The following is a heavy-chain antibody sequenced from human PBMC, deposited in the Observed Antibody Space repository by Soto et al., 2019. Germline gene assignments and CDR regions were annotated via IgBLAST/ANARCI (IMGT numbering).Heavy chain of an antibody. D-gene: IGHD6-19*01. CDR3: AKESYGSGWYSPFEF. CDR1: GFSFTSYG. V-gene: IGHV3-23*01. J-gene: IGHJ4*02. CDR2: ISGSDSGA. Sequence: EVQLLESGGGLVQPGGSLRLSCATSGFSFTSYGMSWVRQAPGKGLEWVTTISGSDSGAYYADSVRGRFTISRDNSKNTLLLQMNSLRVEDTAVYYCAKESYGSGWYSPFEFWGRGTLVAVSS.